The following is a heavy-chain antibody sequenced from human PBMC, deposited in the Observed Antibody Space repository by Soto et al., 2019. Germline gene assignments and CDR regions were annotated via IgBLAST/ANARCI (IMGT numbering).Heavy chain of an antibody. CDR2: ISAYNGNT. V-gene: IGHV1-18*01. Sequence: ASVKVSCKASGYTFTSYGISWVRQAPGQGLEWMGWISAYNGNTSYAQKLQGRVTMTTDTSTSTAYMELRSLRSDDTAVYYCAIVRYDILTGYADYYGMDVWGQGTTVTVSS. CDR3: AIVRYDILTGYADYYGMDV. D-gene: IGHD3-9*01. CDR1: GYTFTSYG. J-gene: IGHJ6*02.